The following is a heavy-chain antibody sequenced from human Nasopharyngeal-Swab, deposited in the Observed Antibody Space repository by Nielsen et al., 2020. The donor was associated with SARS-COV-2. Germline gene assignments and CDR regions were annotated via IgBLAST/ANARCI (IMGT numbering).Heavy chain of an antibody. J-gene: IGHJ6*02. CDR2: IYYSGST. V-gene: IGHV4-39*01. Sequence: SETLSLTYTVSGGSISSSSYYWGWIRQPPGKGLEWIGSIYYSGSTYYNPSLKSRVTISVDTSKNQFSLKLSSVTAADTAVYYCVRLYDSTDYYYGMDVWGQGTTVTVSS. D-gene: IGHD2/OR15-2a*01. CDR1: GGSISSSSYY. CDR3: VRLYDSTDYYYGMDV.